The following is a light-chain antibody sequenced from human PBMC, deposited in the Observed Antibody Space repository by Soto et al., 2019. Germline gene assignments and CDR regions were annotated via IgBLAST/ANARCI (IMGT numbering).Light chain of an antibody. CDR1: SGHSHYA. CDR2: LNSDGSH. J-gene: IGLJ3*02. V-gene: IGLV4-69*01. CDR3: QTWGTDIV. Sequence: QPVLTQSPSASASLGASVKLTCTLSSGHSHYAIAWYQQQPEKGPRYLMKLNSDGSHTKGDGIPDRFSGSSSGAERHLTISSLQSEDGADYYCQTWGTDIVFGGGTKLTVL.